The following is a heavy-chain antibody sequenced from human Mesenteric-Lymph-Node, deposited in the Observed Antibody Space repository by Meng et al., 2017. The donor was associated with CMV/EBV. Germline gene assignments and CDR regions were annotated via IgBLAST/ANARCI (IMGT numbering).Heavy chain of an antibody. V-gene: IGHV3-23*01. CDR2: ISGSGGST. CDR3: AKSSGGRIIVVVPAATYYGMDV. D-gene: IGHD2-2*01. CDR1: GFTFSRYG. Sequence: GESLKISCAASGFTFSRYGMHWVRQAPGKGLEWVSAISGSGGSTYYADSVKGRFTISRDNSKNTLYLQMNSLRAEDTAVYYCAKSSGGRIIVVVPAATYYGMDVWGQGTTVTVSS. J-gene: IGHJ6*02.